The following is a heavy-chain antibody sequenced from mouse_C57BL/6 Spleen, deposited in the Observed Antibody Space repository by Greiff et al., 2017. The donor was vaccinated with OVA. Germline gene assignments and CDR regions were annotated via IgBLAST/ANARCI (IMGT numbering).Heavy chain of an antibody. D-gene: IGHD2-5*01. CDR1: GFSFNTYA. CDR3: VRQGSNYVLDYAMDY. J-gene: IGHJ4*01. CDR2: IRSKSNNYAT. Sequence: EVMLVESGGGLVQPKGSLKLSCAASGFSFNTYAMNWVRQAPGKGLEWVARIRSKSNNYATYYADSVKDRFTISRDDSESMLYLQMNNLKTEDTAMYYGVRQGSNYVLDYAMDYWGQGTSVTVSS. V-gene: IGHV10-1*01.